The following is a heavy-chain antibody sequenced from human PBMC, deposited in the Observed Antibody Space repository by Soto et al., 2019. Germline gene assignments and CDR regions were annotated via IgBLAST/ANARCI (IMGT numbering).Heavy chain of an antibody. CDR1: GFSLSNARMG. CDR2: IFSNDEK. J-gene: IGHJ6*02. Sequence: QVTLKESGPVLVKPTETLTLTCTVSGFSLSNARMGVSWIRQPPGKALEWLAHIFSNDEKSYSTSLKSRLTISKETAKSQVVLTMPNMDPVDTATYYCARIWLERPGAYYYYGMDVWGQGTTVTVSS. CDR3: ARIWLERPGAYYYYGMDV. V-gene: IGHV2-26*01. D-gene: IGHD1-1*01.